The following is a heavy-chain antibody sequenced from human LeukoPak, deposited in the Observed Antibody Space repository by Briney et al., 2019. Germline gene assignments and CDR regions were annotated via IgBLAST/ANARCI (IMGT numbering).Heavy chain of an antibody. Sequence: ASVKVSCKASGYTFTGYYMHWVRQAPGQGLEWMGWINPYSGSTNYAQKFQGRVTMIRDTSISTAYMELSRLRSDDTAVYYCAREPPQDSSGEFDYWGQGTLVTVSS. CDR3: AREPPQDSSGEFDY. CDR2: INPYSGST. J-gene: IGHJ4*02. CDR1: GYTFTGYY. D-gene: IGHD6-19*01. V-gene: IGHV1-2*02.